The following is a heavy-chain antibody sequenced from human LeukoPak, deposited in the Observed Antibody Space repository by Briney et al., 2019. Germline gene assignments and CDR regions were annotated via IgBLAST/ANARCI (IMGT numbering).Heavy chain of an antibody. CDR2: IWYDGSNK. CDR3: ARVYSSSSVGYGYYYYGMDV. CDR1: GFTFSSYG. V-gene: IGHV3-33*01. J-gene: IGHJ6*02. Sequence: GRSLRLSCAASGFTFSSYGMHWVRRAPGKGLEWVAVIWYDGSNKYYADSVKGRFTISRDNSKNTLYLQMNSLRAEDTAVYYCARVYSSSSVGYGYYYYGMDVWGQRTTVTVSS. D-gene: IGHD6-6*01.